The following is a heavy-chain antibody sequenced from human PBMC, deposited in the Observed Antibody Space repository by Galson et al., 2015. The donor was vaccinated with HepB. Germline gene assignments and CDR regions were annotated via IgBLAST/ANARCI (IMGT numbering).Heavy chain of an antibody. CDR2: ISYDGSNK. V-gene: IGHV3-30*18. CDR1: GFTFSSHG. D-gene: IGHD2-15*01. Sequence: SLRLSCAASGFTFSSHGMHWVRQAPGKGLEWVAVISYDGSNKYYADSVKGRFTIYRDNSKNTLYLQMNSLRAENTAVYYCAKVAGGSHTGTLGYWGQGTLVTVSS. J-gene: IGHJ4*02. CDR3: AKVAGGSHTGTLGY.